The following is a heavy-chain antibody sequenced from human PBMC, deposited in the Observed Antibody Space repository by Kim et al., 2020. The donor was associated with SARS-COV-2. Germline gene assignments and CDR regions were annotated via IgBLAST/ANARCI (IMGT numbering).Heavy chain of an antibody. D-gene: IGHD1-7*01. CDR3: AKDFSLTLELY. CDR2: ISGSGGST. CDR1: GFTFSSYA. V-gene: IGHV3-23*01. Sequence: GGSLRLSCAASGFTFSSYAMSSVRQAPGKGLEWVSAISGSGGSTYYADSVKGRFTISRDNSKNTLYLQMNSLRAEDTAVYYCAKDFSLTLELYWGQGTLVTVSS. J-gene: IGHJ4*02.